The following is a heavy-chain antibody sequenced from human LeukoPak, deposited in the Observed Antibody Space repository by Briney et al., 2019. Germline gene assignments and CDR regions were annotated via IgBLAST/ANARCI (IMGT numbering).Heavy chain of an antibody. Sequence: ASVKVSCKASGGTFSSYAISWVRQAPGQGLEWMGGIIPIFGTANYAQKLQGRVTMTTDTSTSTAYMELRSLRSDDTAVYYCARDRGSSWPNWFDPWGQGTLVTVSS. J-gene: IGHJ5*02. D-gene: IGHD6-13*01. V-gene: IGHV1-69*05. CDR3: ARDRGSSWPNWFDP. CDR2: IIPIFGTA. CDR1: GGTFSSYA.